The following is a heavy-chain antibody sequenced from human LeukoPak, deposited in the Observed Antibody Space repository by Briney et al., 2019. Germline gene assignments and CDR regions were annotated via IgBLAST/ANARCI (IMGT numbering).Heavy chain of an antibody. Sequence: ASVKVSCKASGYTFTGYYMHWVRQAPGQGLEWMGWINPNSGGTNYAQKFQGWVTMTRDTSISTAYMELSRLRSDDTAVYYCARDPYGSGTEFDYWGQGTLVTVSS. V-gene: IGHV1-2*04. CDR2: INPNSGGT. J-gene: IGHJ4*02. CDR1: GYTFTGYY. D-gene: IGHD3-10*01. CDR3: ARDPYGSGTEFDY.